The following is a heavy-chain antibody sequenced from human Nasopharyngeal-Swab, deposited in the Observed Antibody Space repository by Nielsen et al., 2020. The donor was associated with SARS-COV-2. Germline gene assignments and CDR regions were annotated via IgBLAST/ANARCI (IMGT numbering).Heavy chain of an antibody. Sequence: GGSLRLSCAASGFTFSNFAMSWVRQAPGKGLEWVSVISGDSDTTYYADSVRGRFTISRDNSKNTLFLQMSSLRDEDTAVYYCAKGGSLSGSWDWGQGTLVTVSS. J-gene: IGHJ4*02. CDR3: AKGGSLSGSWD. D-gene: IGHD1-26*01. V-gene: IGHV3-23*01. CDR1: GFTFSNFA. CDR2: ISGDSDTT.